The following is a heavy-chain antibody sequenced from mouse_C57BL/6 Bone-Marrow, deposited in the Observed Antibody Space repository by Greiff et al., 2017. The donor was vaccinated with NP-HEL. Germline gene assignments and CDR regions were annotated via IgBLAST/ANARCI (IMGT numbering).Heavy chain of an antibody. J-gene: IGHJ4*01. V-gene: IGHV14-4*01. CDR2: IDPENGDT. Sequence: EVQLQESGAELVRPGASVKLSCTASGFNIKDDYMHWVKQRPEQGLEWIGWIDPENGDTEYASKFQGKATITADTSSNTAYLQLSSLTSEDTAVYYCTTPRQLRLLWAMDYWGQGTSVTVSS. CDR3: TTPRQLRLLWAMDY. CDR1: GFNIKDDY. D-gene: IGHD3-2*02.